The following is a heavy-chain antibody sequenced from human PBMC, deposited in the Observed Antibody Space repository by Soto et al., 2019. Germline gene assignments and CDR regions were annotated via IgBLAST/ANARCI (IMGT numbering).Heavy chain of an antibody. Sequence: GGSLRLSCVASGFTFDDYAMHWVRQAPGQGLEWVSGITWDSDTIGYADSVKGRFTISRDNAKNSLYLQMNSLRTEDTALYYCAKDFHTDMVVMDGWSKGTTVTVSS. CDR3: AKDFHTDMVVMDG. CDR1: GFTFDDYA. CDR2: ITWDSDTI. V-gene: IGHV3-9*01. D-gene: IGHD2-15*01. J-gene: IGHJ6*03.